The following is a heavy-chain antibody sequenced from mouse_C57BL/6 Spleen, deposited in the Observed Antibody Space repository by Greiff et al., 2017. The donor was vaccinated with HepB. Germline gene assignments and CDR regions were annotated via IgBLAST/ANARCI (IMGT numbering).Heavy chain of an antibody. CDR1: GYTCTSYW. CDR3: ARYYYDY. Sequence: QVQLKQPGAELVRPGSSVKLSCKASGYTCTSYWMDWVKQRPGQGLEWIGNIYPSDSETHYNQKFKDKATLTVDKSSSTAYMQLSSLTSEDSAVYYCARYYYDYWGQGTTLTVSS. CDR2: IYPSDSET. D-gene: IGHD1-1*01. V-gene: IGHV1-61*01. J-gene: IGHJ2*01.